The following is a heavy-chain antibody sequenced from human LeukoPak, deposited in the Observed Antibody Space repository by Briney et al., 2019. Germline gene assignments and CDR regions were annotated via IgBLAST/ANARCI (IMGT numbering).Heavy chain of an antibody. J-gene: IGHJ6*03. CDR1: GFTFSSYA. D-gene: IGHD3-10*01. V-gene: IGHV3-64*01. CDR2: ISSNGGST. CDR3: AKMGKTEIHYGSGRFSYYYYMDV. Sequence: GGSLRLSCAASGFTFSSYAMHWVRQAPGKGLEYVSAISSNGGSTYYANSVKGKFTISRDNSKNTLYLQMGSLRAEDTAVYYCAKMGKTEIHYGSGRFSYYYYMDVWGKGTTVTISS.